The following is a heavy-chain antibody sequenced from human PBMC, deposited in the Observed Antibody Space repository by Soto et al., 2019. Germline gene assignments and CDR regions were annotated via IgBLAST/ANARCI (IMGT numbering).Heavy chain of an antibody. CDR1: GGTFSSYT. V-gene: IGHV1-69*02. Sequence: QVQLVQSGAEVKKPGSSVKVSCKASGGTFSSYTISWVRQAPGQGLEWMGRIIPILGIANYAQKFQGRVTITADKSTSSANMELSRLRSEDTAGEYCARDDGLAYCGGDCYSWGQGTLVTVSS. CDR3: ARDDGLAYCGGDCYS. J-gene: IGHJ4*02. CDR2: IIPILGIA. D-gene: IGHD2-21*02.